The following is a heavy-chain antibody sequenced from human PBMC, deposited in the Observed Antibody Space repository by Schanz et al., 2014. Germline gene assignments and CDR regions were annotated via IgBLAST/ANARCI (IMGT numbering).Heavy chain of an antibody. J-gene: IGHJ4*02. CDR2: ISPTGSST. CDR1: GFTFTTYA. D-gene: IGHD4-17*01. Sequence: DVQLLESGGGLVQPGESLRLSCAASGFTFTTYAMTWVRQAPGKGLEWVSNISPTGSSTYYADSVKGRFTISRDNSKNTLYLQMNSLRAEDTAIYFCARGYGDSPTDFWGQGTLVTVYS. V-gene: IGHV3-23*01. CDR3: ARGYGDSPTDF.